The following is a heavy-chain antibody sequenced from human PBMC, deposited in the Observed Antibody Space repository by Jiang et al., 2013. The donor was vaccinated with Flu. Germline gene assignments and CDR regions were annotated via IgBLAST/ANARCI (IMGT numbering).Heavy chain of an antibody. CDR1: GGSFSGYY. CDR2: INHSGST. J-gene: IGHJ6*02. V-gene: IGHV4-34*01. Sequence: LLKPSETLSLTCAVYGGSFSGYYWSWIRQPPGKGLEWIGEINHSGSTNYNPSLKSRVTISVDTSKNQFSLKLSSVTAADTAVYYCARGQNLYCSSTSCYNYYYYGMDVWGQGTTVTVSS. CDR3: ARGQNLYCSSTSCYNYYYYGMDV. D-gene: IGHD2-2*02.